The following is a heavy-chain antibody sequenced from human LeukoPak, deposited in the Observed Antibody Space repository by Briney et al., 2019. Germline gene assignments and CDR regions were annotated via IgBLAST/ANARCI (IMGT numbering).Heavy chain of an antibody. CDR3: ARVPGRVAARREYYFDY. Sequence: ASVKVSCKASGYTFTSYAISWVRQAPGQGLEWMGGIIPIFGTANYAQKFQGRVTITADESTSTAYMELSSLRSEDTAVYYCARVPGRVAARREYYFDYWGQGTLVTVSS. J-gene: IGHJ4*02. V-gene: IGHV1-69*13. CDR1: GYTFTSYA. D-gene: IGHD6-6*01. CDR2: IIPIFGTA.